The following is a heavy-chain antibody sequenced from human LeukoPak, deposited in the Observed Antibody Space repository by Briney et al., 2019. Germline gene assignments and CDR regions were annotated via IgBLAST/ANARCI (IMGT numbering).Heavy chain of an antibody. J-gene: IGHJ4*02. V-gene: IGHV4-38-2*01. CDR2: VYHRGST. Sequence: SETLSLTCAVSGYSISSGYYWGWIRQPPGKGLEWIGSVYHRGSTYYNPSLKSRVTISVDTSKNQFSLKLSSVTAADTAVYYCASRIAARLGVFDYWGQGTLVTVSS. CDR1: GYSISSGYY. D-gene: IGHD6-6*01. CDR3: ASRIAARLGVFDY.